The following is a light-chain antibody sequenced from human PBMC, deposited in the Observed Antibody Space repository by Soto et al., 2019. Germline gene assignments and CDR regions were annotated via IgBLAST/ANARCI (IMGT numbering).Light chain of an antibody. Sequence: DIQMTQSPSSLSASVGDRVTITCQSSQSINSYLNWYQQKPGKAPKLLIYAASSLQSGVPSRFRGSGSGPDFTLTISSLQPEDFATYYCQQSYSTPWTFGQGTLVDIK. CDR3: QQSYSTPWT. V-gene: IGKV1-39*01. CDR1: QSINSY. CDR2: AAS. J-gene: IGKJ1*01.